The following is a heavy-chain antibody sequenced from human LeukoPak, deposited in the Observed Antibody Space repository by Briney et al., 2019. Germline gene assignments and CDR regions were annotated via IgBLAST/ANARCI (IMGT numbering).Heavy chain of an antibody. CDR2: INSDGSST. D-gene: IGHD1-26*01. J-gene: IGHJ4*02. V-gene: IGHV3-74*01. CDR3: ARRVGGGAPYYFDY. CDR1: GFTFSSYW. Sequence: GGSLRLSCAASGFTFSSYWMHWVRQAPGKGLVWVSRINSDGSSTSYADSVKGRFTISRDNAKNTLYLQMNSLRAEDTAVYYCARRVGGGAPYYFDYRGQGTLVTVSS.